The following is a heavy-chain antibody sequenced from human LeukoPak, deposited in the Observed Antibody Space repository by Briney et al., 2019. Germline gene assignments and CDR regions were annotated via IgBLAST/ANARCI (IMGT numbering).Heavy chain of an antibody. J-gene: IGHJ5*02. D-gene: IGHD2/OR15-2a*01. CDR3: VRDPFFSVP. CDR1: GFTFSSYW. CDR2: IKQDGSEK. Sequence: GGSLRLSCAASGFTFSSYWMGWVRQAPGKGLEWVANIKQDGSEKYYVDSVKGRFTISRDNAKNSLYLQMNSLRVEDTALYYCVRDPFFSVPWGQGTLVTVSS. V-gene: IGHV3-7*01.